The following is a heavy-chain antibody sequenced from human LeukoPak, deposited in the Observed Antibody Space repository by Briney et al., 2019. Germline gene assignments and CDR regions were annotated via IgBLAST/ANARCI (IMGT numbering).Heavy chain of an antibody. Sequence: GGSLRLSCAASGFTFGNSWVHWVRQAPGKGLVWVSLINADGSTATYADSVKGRFTISRDNARNTLSLRMNSLTIEDTAVYYCVVVVEPPDSDGFDVWGQGTMITVSS. CDR1: GFTFGNSW. CDR2: INADGSTA. CDR3: VVVVEPPDSDGFDV. V-gene: IGHV3-74*01. J-gene: IGHJ3*01. D-gene: IGHD1-14*01.